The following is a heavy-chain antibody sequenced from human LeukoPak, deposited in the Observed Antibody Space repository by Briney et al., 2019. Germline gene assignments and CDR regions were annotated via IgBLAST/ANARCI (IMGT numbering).Heavy chain of an antibody. Sequence: PSETLSLTCSVSGGSISTYYWSWIRQPPGKGLEWIGYIYYSGSTNYKPSLKSRVTISVDTSKNQFSLKLSSVTAADAAVYYCARGYCSGGSCYSYYYNNYMDVWGKGTTVTVSS. D-gene: IGHD2-15*01. V-gene: IGHV4-59*12. CDR1: GGSISTYY. J-gene: IGHJ6*03. CDR3: ARGYCSGGSCYSYYYNNYMDV. CDR2: IYYSGST.